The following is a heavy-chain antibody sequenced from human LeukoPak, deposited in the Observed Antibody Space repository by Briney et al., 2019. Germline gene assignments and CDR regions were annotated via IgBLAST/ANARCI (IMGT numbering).Heavy chain of an antibody. V-gene: IGHV5-51*03. Sequence: PGDSLKISCQASGYSFTTYWIGWVRQMPGRGLEWMGIIYPGDSDTRYSPSFQGQVTISADKSISTAYLQWSSLKVSDTAMYCCARRGNLWDFDSWGQGTMVTVSS. D-gene: IGHD1-14*01. J-gene: IGHJ3*01. CDR3: ARRGNLWDFDS. CDR2: IYPGDSDT. CDR1: GYSFTTYW.